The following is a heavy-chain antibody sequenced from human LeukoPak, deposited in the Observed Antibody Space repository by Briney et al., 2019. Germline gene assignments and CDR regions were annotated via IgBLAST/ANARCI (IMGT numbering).Heavy chain of an antibody. CDR1: GFTFSDYW. Sequence: PGGSLRLSCAASGFTFSDYWMLWVRQAPEKGLVSVSRTNSDGSTTTYADSVKGRFTISRDNAKNTLYLQMNSLRAEDTAMYYCARGRITDRSGPGAWGQGTLVTVSS. V-gene: IGHV3-74*01. J-gene: IGHJ5*02. CDR3: ARGRITDRSGPGA. D-gene: IGHD3-10*01. CDR2: TNSDGSTT.